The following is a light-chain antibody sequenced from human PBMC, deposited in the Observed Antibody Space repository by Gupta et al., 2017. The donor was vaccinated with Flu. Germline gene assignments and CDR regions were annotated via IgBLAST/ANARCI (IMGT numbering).Light chain of an antibody. CDR3: SSYTSSVLWV. CDR1: SSDVGAYDY. J-gene: IGLJ3*02. Sequence: QSALTQPASVSGSPGQSITISCTGTSSDVGAYDYVFWYQQHPGKAPKLIIYEVTDRPSGVSYRFSSSKSGNTASLTISGLQAEDEADYYCSSYTSSVLWVFGGGTKVTVL. CDR2: EVT. V-gene: IGLV2-14*03.